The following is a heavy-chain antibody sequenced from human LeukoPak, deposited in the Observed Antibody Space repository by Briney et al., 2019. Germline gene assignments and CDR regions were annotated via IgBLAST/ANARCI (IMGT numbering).Heavy chain of an antibody. CDR1: GLSFSSSW. D-gene: IGHD1-7*01. CDR2: MNSDGSTT. CDR3: SRGINYCFEY. V-gene: IGHV3-74*01. Sequence: GGSLRLSCAASGLSFSSSWMHWARQAPGKGLVWVSRMNSDGSTTNYADSVKGRFTISRDNAKNTLFLQMNSLRAEDTAVYFCSRGINYCFEYWGQGTPVTVSS. J-gene: IGHJ4*02.